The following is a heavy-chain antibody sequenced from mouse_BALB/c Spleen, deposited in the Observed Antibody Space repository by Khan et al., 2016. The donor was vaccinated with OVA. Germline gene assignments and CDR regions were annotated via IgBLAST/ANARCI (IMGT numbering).Heavy chain of an antibody. D-gene: IGHD1-1*01. J-gene: IGHJ3*01. CDR1: GFTFSTYG. Sequence: EVELVESGGDLVKPGGSLKLSCAASGFTFSTYGMSWVRQTPDKRLEWVATVNTGGSYTYYPDSVKGRFTISRDTAKNNLYLQMSSLKSEDTAMFYCARLAYYYDSEGFAYWGQGTLVTVSA. CDR2: VNTGGSYT. V-gene: IGHV5-6*01. CDR3: ARLAYYYDSEGFAY.